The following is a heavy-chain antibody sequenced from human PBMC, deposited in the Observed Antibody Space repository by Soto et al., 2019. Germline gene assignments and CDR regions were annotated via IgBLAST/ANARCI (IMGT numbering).Heavy chain of an antibody. Sequence: LGESLKISCKGSGYSFTSYWIGWVRQMPGKGLEWMGIIYPGDSDTRYSPSFQGQVTISADKSISTAYLQWSSLKASDTAMYYCASSSYCSSTSCHFYGMDVWGQGTTVTVSS. CDR3: ASSSYCSSTSCHFYGMDV. CDR2: IYPGDSDT. D-gene: IGHD2-2*01. V-gene: IGHV5-51*01. CDR1: GYSFTSYW. J-gene: IGHJ6*02.